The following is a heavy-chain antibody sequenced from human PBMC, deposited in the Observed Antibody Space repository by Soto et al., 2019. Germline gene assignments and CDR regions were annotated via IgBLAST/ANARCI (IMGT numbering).Heavy chain of an antibody. Sequence: PGGSLRLSCAASGFTFSNAWMSWVRQAPGKGLEWVGRIKSKTDGGTTDYAAPVKGRFTISRDDSKNTLYLQMNSLKTEDTAVYYCTTVGRVVVHRRYYYYYMDVWGKGTTVTVSS. CDR1: GFTFSNAW. J-gene: IGHJ6*03. D-gene: IGHD2-2*01. CDR3: TTVGRVVVHRRYYYYYMDV. CDR2: IKSKTDGGTT. V-gene: IGHV3-15*01.